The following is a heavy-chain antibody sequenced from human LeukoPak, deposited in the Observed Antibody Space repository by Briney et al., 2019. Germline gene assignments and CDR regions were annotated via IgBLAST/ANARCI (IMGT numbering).Heavy chain of an antibody. D-gene: IGHD1-26*01. CDR1: GFTFSDYY. CDR2: ISKSGSTI. CDR3: ARGRMGGELLLRDFDY. V-gene: IGHV3-11*04. J-gene: IGHJ4*02. Sequence: GGSLRLSCAASGFTFSDYYMSWIRQAPGKGLGWVSYISKSGSTIYYADSVKGRFTISRDNAKNSLYLQINSLRAEDTAVYYCARGRMGGELLLRDFDYWGQGTLVTVSS.